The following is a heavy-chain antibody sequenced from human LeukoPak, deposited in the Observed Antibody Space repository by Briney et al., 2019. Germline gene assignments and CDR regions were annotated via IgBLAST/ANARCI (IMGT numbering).Heavy chain of an antibody. CDR3: ARDYGDYIWFDP. CDR1: GFTFSSYG. V-gene: IGHV3-30*03. J-gene: IGHJ5*02. CDR2: ISYDGSNT. D-gene: IGHD4-17*01. Sequence: PGRSLRLSCAASGFTFSSYGIHWVRQAPGKGLEWVAVISYDGSNTYYADSVKGRFTISRDNAKNSLYLQMNSLRDEDTAVYYCARDYGDYIWFDPWGQGTLVTVSS.